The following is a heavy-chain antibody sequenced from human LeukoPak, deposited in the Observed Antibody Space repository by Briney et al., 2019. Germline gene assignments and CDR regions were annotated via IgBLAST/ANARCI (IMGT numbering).Heavy chain of an antibody. V-gene: IGHV6-1*01. Sequence: SQTLSLTCAISGDSFSSNSAAWNWLRQSPSRGLEWLGRTYYRSKWYNDYAVSVKSRITINPDTSKNQFSLQLNSVTPEDTAVYYCAREWELLRAGLDYWGQGTLVTVSS. J-gene: IGHJ4*02. CDR1: GDSFSSNSAA. CDR2: TYYRSKWYN. D-gene: IGHD1-26*01. CDR3: AREWELLRAGLDY.